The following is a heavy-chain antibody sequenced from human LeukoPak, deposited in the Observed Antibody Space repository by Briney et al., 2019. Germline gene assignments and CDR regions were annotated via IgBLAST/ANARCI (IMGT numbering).Heavy chain of an antibody. CDR3: VESFDSSGINWFDP. V-gene: IGHV4-39*07. Sequence: SETLSLTCTVPGGSISSSSYYWGWIRQPPGKGLEWIGSIYYSGSTYYNPSLKSRVTISVDTSKNQFSLKLSSVTAADTAVYYCVESFDSSGINWFDPWGQGTLVTISS. J-gene: IGHJ5*02. CDR1: GGSISSSSYY. D-gene: IGHD3-22*01. CDR2: IYYSGST.